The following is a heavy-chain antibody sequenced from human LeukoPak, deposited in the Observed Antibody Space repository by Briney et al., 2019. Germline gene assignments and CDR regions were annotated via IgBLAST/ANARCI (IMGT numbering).Heavy chain of an antibody. CDR1: GFTFSTYA. CDR3: TQHSGASGGYRFFY. V-gene: IGHV3-23*01. J-gene: IGHJ4*02. Sequence: GGSLRLSCAASGFTFSTYAMSWVRQAPGKGLEWVSSITGSGGSTYYADSVKGRFTISRDNSKHALYLQMNSLRAEDTAVYYCTQHSGASGGYRFFYWGQGTLVTVSS. CDR2: ITGSGGST. D-gene: IGHD3-10*01.